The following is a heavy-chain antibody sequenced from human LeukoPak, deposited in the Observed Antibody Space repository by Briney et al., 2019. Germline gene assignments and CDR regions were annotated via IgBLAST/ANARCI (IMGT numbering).Heavy chain of an antibody. CDR3: ARDGVGASPGDVFDV. Sequence: PGGSLRLSCEASDFIITRYSMNWVRLAPGRGLEWVSFIIGDTTAKYADSVKGRFTVSRDNAKNSVYLQMNSLRDEDTAVYYCARDGVGASPGDVFDVWGQGTMVTLSS. CDR2: IIGDTTA. D-gene: IGHD1-26*01. J-gene: IGHJ3*01. CDR1: DFIITRYS. V-gene: IGHV3-48*02.